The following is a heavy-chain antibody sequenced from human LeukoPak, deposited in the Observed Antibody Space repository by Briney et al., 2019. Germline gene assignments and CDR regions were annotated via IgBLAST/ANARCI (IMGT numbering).Heavy chain of an antibody. CDR1: GYSISSGYY. CDR2: GHHSGST. Sequence: SETLSLTCTVSGYSISSGYYWGWIRQPPGKGLEWIGSGHHSGSTYYKPSLKSRVTISLDTSKNQFSLKLRSVTAADTAVYYCATHPLVLTGAFDIWGQGTMVTVSS. CDR3: ATHPLVLTGAFDI. J-gene: IGHJ3*02. V-gene: IGHV4-38-2*02. D-gene: IGHD2-8*02.